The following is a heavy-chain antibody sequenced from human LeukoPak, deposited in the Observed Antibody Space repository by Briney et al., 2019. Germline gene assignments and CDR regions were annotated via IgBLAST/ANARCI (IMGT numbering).Heavy chain of an antibody. Sequence: GGSLRLSCAASGFTFSSYAMSWVRQAPGKGLEWVSVIYSGGSTYYADSVKGRFTISRDNSKNTLYLQMNSLRAEDTAVYYCARTLAVAGFDAFDIWGQGTMVTVSS. V-gene: IGHV3-66*01. CDR3: ARTLAVAGFDAFDI. J-gene: IGHJ3*02. CDR1: GFTFSSYA. CDR2: IYSGGST. D-gene: IGHD6-19*01.